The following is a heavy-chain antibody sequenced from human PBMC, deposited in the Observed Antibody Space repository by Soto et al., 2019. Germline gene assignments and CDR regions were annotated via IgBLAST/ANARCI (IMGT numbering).Heavy chain of an antibody. V-gene: IGHV4-34*01. Sequence: PSETLSLTCAVYGGSFSGYYWSWIRQPPGKGLEWIGEINHSGSTNYNPSLKSRVTISVDTSKNQFSLKLSSVTAADTAVYYCARVRYDFWSGYYLTRRYYFDYWGQGTLVPVSS. CDR1: GGSFSGYY. CDR3: ARVRYDFWSGYYLTRRYYFDY. J-gene: IGHJ4*02. CDR2: INHSGST. D-gene: IGHD3-3*01.